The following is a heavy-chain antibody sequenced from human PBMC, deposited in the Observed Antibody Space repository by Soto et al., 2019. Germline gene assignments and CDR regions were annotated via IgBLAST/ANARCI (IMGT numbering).Heavy chain of an antibody. V-gene: IGHV1-69*06. D-gene: IGHD4-17*01. J-gene: IGHJ6*02. Sequence: QVQLVQSGAEVKKPGSSVKVSCKASGGTFSSYAISWVRQAPGQGLEWMGGSIPIFGTANYAQKFQGRVTITADKSTSTAYMEMSSLRSEDTAVYYCARTGRVTSNYYYYGMDVWGHGTTVTVSS. CDR1: GGTFSSYA. CDR2: SIPIFGTA. CDR3: ARTGRVTSNYYYYGMDV.